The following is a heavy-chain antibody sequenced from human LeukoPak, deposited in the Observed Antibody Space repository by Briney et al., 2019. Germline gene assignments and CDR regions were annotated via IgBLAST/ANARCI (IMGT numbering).Heavy chain of an antibody. CDR3: ARDYCSGGSCYSKDY. J-gene: IGHJ4*02. CDR1: GFTFSSYW. CDR2: ISYDGSNK. V-gene: IGHV3-30-3*01. D-gene: IGHD2-15*01. Sequence: GGSLRLSCAASGFTFSSYWMSWVRQAPGKGLEWVAVISYDGSNKYYADSVKGRFTISRDNSKNTLYLQMNSLRAEDTAVYYCARDYCSGGSCYSKDYWGQGTLVTVSS.